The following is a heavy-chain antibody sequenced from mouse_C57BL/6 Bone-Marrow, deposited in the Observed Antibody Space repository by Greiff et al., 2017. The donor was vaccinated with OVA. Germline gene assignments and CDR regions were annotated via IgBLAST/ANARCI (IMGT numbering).Heavy chain of an antibody. CDR2: IDPETGGT. CDR1: GYTFTDYE. D-gene: IGHD1-1*01. V-gene: IGHV1-15*01. J-gene: IGHJ2*01. Sequence: QVQLQQSGAELVRPGASVTLSCKASGYTFTDYEMHWVKQTPVHGLEWIGAIDPETGGTAYNQKFKGKAILTADKSSSTAYMELRSLTSEDSAVYYCTGREAYYDGSSPYYFDYWGQGTTLTVSS. CDR3: TGREAYYDGSSPYYFDY.